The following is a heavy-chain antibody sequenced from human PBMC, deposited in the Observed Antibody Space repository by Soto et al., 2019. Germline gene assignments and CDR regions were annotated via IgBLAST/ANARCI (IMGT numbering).Heavy chain of an antibody. CDR2: INSDGSST. J-gene: IGHJ3*02. Sequence: PGGSLRLSCAASGFPFSSYWMHWVRQAPGKGLVWVSRINSDGSSTSYADSVKGRFTISRDNAKNTLYLQMNSLRAEDTAVYYCARGLRAVAFDIWGHGTMVTVSS. CDR3: ARGLRAVAFDI. D-gene: IGHD5-18*01. V-gene: IGHV3-74*01. CDR1: GFPFSSYW.